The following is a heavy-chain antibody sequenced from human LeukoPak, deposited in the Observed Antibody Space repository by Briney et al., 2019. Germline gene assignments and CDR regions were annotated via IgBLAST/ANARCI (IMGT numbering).Heavy chain of an antibody. V-gene: IGHV4-59*08. CDR1: GGFISSYY. Sequence: PSETLSVSCTVCGGFISSYYWSWIRQPPGKGLEWMGYIYYSGSTNYSPSLKSRVTISVDTSKNQFSLKMSSVTAADTAVYYCARRYSSSLPFDYWGQGTLVTVSS. D-gene: IGHD6-6*01. J-gene: IGHJ4*02. CDR3: ARRYSSSLPFDY. CDR2: IYYSGST.